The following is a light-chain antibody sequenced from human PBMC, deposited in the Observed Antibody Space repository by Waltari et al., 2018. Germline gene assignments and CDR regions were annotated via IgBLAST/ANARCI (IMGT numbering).Light chain of an antibody. CDR2: DVS. CDR1: ISYVGGYNY. J-gene: IGLJ2*01. Sequence: QSALTQPSSVSGSPGQSLPISCTGTISYVGGYNYISCYQQHPGKAPKLIIFDVSNRPSGVSSRFSGSKSGNTASLTISGLQAQDEADYYCSSYISSDTLELFGGGTSLTVL. CDR3: SSYISSDTLEL. V-gene: IGLV2-14*03.